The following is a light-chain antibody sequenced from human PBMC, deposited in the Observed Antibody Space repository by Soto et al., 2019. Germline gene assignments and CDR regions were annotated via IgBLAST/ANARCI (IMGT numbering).Light chain of an antibody. CDR1: SSDVGGYNY. CDR2: EVS. Sequence: QSALTQPASVSGSPGQSITLSCTGTSSDVGGYNYVSWYQQHPGKAPKVMIYEVSNRPSGVSNRFSGSKSGNTASLTISGLQAEDEAGYYCSSYTGSNTPWVFGGGTKLTVL. J-gene: IGLJ3*02. V-gene: IGLV2-14*01. CDR3: SSYTGSNTPWV.